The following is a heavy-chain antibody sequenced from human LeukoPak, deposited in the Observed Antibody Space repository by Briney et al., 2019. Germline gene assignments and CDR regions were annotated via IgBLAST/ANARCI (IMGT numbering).Heavy chain of an antibody. Sequence: GGSLRLSCAASGFTLSSNYMSWVRQAPGKGLEWVSVIYSGGSTYYADSVKGRFTISRDNSKNTLYLKMNSLRAEDTAVYYCARDRLITGTAYYYYYGMDFWGQGTTVTVSS. CDR2: IYSGGST. CDR1: GFTLSSNY. V-gene: IGHV3-53*01. CDR3: ARDRLITGTAYYYYYGMDF. D-gene: IGHD1-14*01. J-gene: IGHJ6*02.